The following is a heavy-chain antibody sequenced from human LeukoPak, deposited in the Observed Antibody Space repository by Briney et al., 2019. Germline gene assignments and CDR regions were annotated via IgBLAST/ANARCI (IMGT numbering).Heavy chain of an antibody. CDR2: IYHSGST. V-gene: IGHV4-38-2*02. J-gene: IGHJ4*02. CDR3: ARTYDSSGYYQTPIDY. D-gene: IGHD3-22*01. CDR1: GYSISSGYY. Sequence: TSETLSLTCTVSGYSISSGYYWGWIRQPPGNGLEWIGSIYHSGSTYYNPSLKSRVTISVDTSKNQFSLKLSSVTAADTAVYYCARTYDSSGYYQTPIDYWGQGTLVTVSS.